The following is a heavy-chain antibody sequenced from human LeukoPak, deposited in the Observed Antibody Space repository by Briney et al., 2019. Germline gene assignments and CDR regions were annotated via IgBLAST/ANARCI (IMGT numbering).Heavy chain of an antibody. J-gene: IGHJ4*02. CDR2: ISSSSSYT. Sequence: PGGSLRLSCAGSGFTFSTYSMNWVRQAPGKGLEWVSSISSSSSYTYYADSVKGRLTISRDNAKNSLYLQMNSLRAEDTAVYYCAKRDGFGELDYWGQGTLVTVSS. CDR3: AKRDGFGELDY. D-gene: IGHD3-10*01. V-gene: IGHV3-21*01. CDR1: GFTFSTYS.